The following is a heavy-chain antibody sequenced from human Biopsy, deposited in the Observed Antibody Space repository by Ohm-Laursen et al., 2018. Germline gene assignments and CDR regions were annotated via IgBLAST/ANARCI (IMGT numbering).Heavy chain of an antibody. CDR2: ISYTGYT. CDR3: ARESNDFGGLYFPR. Sequence: PGTLSLTCSVSGGSFTGHYWSWIRQPPGKGLEWIGHISYTGYTSYNASLKSRVTISVDTSRNHFSLRLSSLTAADTAVYYCARESNDFGGLYFPRWGQGTLLTVSS. CDR1: GGSFTGHY. D-gene: IGHD4-23*01. V-gene: IGHV4-59*11. J-gene: IGHJ4*02.